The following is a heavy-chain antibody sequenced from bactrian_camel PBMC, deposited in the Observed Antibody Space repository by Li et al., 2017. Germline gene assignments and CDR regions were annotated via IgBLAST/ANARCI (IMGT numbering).Heavy chain of an antibody. Sequence: VQLVESGGGLVQPRGSLRLSCAASGFTFGDYTMHWIRQAPGKGLEWVSAISWSGDMTNYADSVKGQFTISRDNAKNTVYLQLNNLKSDDTAMYYCAADATIVTKAGCYVGFIPEYDFGGQGTQVTVS. J-gene: IGHJ4*01. CDR2: ISWSGDMT. CDR1: GFTFGDYT. CDR3: AADATIVTKAGCYVGFIPEYDF. D-gene: IGHD4*01. V-gene: IGHV3-1*01.